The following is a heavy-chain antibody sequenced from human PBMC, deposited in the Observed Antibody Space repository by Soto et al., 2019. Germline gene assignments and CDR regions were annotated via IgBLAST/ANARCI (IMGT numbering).Heavy chain of an antibody. CDR2: IWYDGSNK. V-gene: IGHV3-33*01. J-gene: IGHJ4*02. D-gene: IGHD3-22*01. Sequence: GGSLRLSCAASGFTFSSYGMHWVRQAPGKGLEWVAVIWYDGSNKYYADSVKGRFTISRDNSKNTLYLQMNSLRAEDTAVYYCAREHTYYYDSSGYSPVDYWGQGTLVTVSS. CDR3: AREHTYYYDSSGYSPVDY. CDR1: GFTFSSYG.